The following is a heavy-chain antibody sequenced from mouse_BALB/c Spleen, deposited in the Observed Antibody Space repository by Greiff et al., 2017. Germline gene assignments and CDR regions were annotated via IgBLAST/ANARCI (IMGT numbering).Heavy chain of an antibody. J-gene: IGHJ4*01. D-gene: IGHD2-1*01. Sequence: DVQLQESGPGLVKPSQSLSLTCTVTGYSITSDYAWNWIRQFPGNKLEWMGYISYSGSTSYNPSLKSRISITRDTSKNQFFLQLNSVTTEDTATYYCARRGYYGNYEAMDYWGQGTSVTVSS. CDR1: GYSITSDYA. CDR2: ISYSGST. V-gene: IGHV3-2*02. CDR3: ARRGYYGNYEAMDY.